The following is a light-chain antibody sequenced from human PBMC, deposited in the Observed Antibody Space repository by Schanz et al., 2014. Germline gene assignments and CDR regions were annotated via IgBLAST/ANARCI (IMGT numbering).Light chain of an antibody. V-gene: IGKV3-20*01. CDR3: QHYGSSPET. Sequence: EIVMTQSPATLSVSPGERATLSCRASQSVSSDLAWYQQKPGQAPRLLIYGASTRATGIPDRFSGSGSGTDFTLTISRLEPEDFAVYYCQHYGSSPETFGRGTTVEIK. CDR2: GAS. J-gene: IGKJ1*01. CDR1: QSVSSD.